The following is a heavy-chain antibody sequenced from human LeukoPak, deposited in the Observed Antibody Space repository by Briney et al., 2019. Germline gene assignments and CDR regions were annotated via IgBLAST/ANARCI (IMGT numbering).Heavy chain of an antibody. Sequence: EASVKVSCKASGYTFTGYYMHWVRQAPGQGLEWMGWINPNSGGTNYAQKFQGRVTMTRDTSISTAYMELSRLRSDDTAVYYCAREDIVVVVAAILDPWGQGTLVTVSS. CDR1: GYTFTGYY. CDR3: AREDIVVVVAAILDP. J-gene: IGHJ5*02. V-gene: IGHV1-2*02. D-gene: IGHD2-15*01. CDR2: INPNSGGT.